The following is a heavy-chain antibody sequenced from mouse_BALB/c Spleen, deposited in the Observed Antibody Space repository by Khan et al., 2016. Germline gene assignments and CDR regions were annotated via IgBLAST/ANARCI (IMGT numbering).Heavy chain of an antibody. CDR3: ARWGYRYDFWFAY. V-gene: IGHV1S136*01. Sequence: IQLVQSGPELVKPGASVKMSCKASGYTFTTYVMHWVKQKPGQGLEWIGYINPYNDVTKYNAKFKGKATLTSDKSSSTAYMDLSSLTSEDSADYYCARWGYRYDFWFAYWGQGTLVTVSA. D-gene: IGHD2-14*01. J-gene: IGHJ3*01. CDR1: GYTFTTYV. CDR2: INPYNDVT.